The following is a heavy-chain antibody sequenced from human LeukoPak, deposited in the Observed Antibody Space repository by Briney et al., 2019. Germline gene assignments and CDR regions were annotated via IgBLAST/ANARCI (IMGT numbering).Heavy chain of an antibody. Sequence: GGSLRLSCAASGFTFDDYAMHWVRQAPGKGLEWVSGISWNSGSIGYADSVKGRFTISRDNAKNSLYLQMNSLRAEDTALYYCAKDTQWELQIHYFDYWGQGTLVTVSS. D-gene: IGHD1-26*01. CDR2: ISWNSGSI. V-gene: IGHV3-9*01. J-gene: IGHJ4*02. CDR1: GFTFDDYA. CDR3: AKDTQWELQIHYFDY.